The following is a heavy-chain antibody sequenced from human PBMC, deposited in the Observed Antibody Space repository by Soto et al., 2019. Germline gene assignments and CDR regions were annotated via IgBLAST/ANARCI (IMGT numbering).Heavy chain of an antibody. V-gene: IGHV4-34*01. J-gene: IGHJ4*02. CDR1: GGSFSGYY. CDR3: ARGRGYCSGGSCGRRRGFDY. D-gene: IGHD2-15*01. Sequence: QVQLQQWGAGLLKPSETLSLTCAVYGGSFSGYYWSWIRQPPGKGLEWIGEINHSGSTNYNPSLKSRVNISVDTSKNQFSLKLSSVTAADTAVYYCARGRGYCSGGSCGRRRGFDYWGQGTLVTVSS. CDR2: INHSGST.